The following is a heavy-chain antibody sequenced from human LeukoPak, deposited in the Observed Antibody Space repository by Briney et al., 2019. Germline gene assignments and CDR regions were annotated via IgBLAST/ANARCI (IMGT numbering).Heavy chain of an antibody. CDR2: IYSSGST. J-gene: IGHJ4*02. CDR1: GGSISSYY. CDR3: ARYVPHDYYFDF. Sequence: SETLSLTCTVSGGSISSYYWSWIRQPAGEGLEWIGRIYSSGSTNYNPSLKSRVTMSVDTSKNQLFLKLSSVTAADTAVYYCARYVPHDYYFDFWGQGTLVTVSS. V-gene: IGHV4-4*07. D-gene: IGHD2-21*02.